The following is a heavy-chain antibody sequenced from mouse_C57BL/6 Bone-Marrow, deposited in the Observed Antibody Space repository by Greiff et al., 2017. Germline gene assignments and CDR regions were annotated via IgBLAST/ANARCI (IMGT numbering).Heavy chain of an antibody. Sequence: VKLQESGAELVRPGASVKLSCKASGYTFTDYYINWVKQRPGQGLEWIARIYPGSGNTYYNEKFKGKATLTAEKSSSTAYMQRRSLTSEDSAFYFCARWNYGYYYAMDYWGQGTSVTVSS. D-gene: IGHD1-2*01. CDR3: ARWNYGYYYAMDY. V-gene: IGHV1-76*01. CDR2: IYPGSGNT. J-gene: IGHJ4*01. CDR1: GYTFTDYY.